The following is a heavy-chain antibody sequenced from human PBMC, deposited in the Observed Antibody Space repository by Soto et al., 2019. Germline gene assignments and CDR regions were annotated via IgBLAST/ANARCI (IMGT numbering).Heavy chain of an antibody. D-gene: IGHD2-21*02. J-gene: IGHJ4*02. CDR1: GDSISSDKW. V-gene: IGHV4-4*02. CDR3: ARGGDWQFDY. CDR2: IHHSGRT. Sequence: QVQLQESGPGLVKPSGTLSHTCAVSGDSISSDKWWSWVRQPPGKGLEWIGEIHHSGRTNYNPSLKSRVTILVEKSKNQVSLELSSMTAADTAVYYCARGGDWQFDYWGQGTLVTVSS.